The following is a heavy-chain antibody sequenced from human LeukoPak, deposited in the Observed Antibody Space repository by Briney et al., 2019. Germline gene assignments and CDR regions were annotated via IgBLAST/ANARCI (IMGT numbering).Heavy chain of an antibody. CDR2: ISYDGSNK. D-gene: IGHD6-13*01. CDR3: ARDGSSSWYFDY. J-gene: IGHJ4*02. CDR1: GFTFSSYA. Sequence: PGGSLRLSCAASGFTFSSYAMHWVRQAPGKGLEWVAVISYDGSNKYYADSVKGRFTISRDNSKNKLYLQMNSLRAEDTAVHYCARDGSSSWYFDYWGQGTLVTVSS. V-gene: IGHV3-30-3*01.